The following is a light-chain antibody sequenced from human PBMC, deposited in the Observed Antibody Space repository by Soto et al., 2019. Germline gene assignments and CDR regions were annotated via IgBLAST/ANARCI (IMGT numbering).Light chain of an antibody. Sequence: VLTQSPGALSLSPGERATLSCRASQSDSSNLAWYQQKPGQAPRLLIYGASTRATGIPARFSGSGSGTEFTLTISSLQSEDFAVYYCQQYNNWPQTFGQGTKVDIK. J-gene: IGKJ1*01. CDR2: GAS. CDR3: QQYNNWPQT. V-gene: IGKV3-15*01. CDR1: QSDSSN.